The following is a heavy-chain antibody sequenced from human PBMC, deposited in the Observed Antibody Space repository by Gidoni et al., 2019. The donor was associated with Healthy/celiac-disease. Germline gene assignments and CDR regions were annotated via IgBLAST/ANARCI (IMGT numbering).Heavy chain of an antibody. V-gene: IGHV4-34*01. CDR2: INHSGST. D-gene: IGHD6-6*01. Sequence: QVQLQQWGAGLLQPSETLSLTCAVYGGSFSGYYWSWIRQPPGKGLEWIGEINHSGSTNYNPSPKSRVTISVDTSKNQFSLKLCSVTAADTAVYYCARGREQLGGENWFDPWGKGTLVTVSS. J-gene: IGHJ5*02. CDR1: GGSFSGYY. CDR3: ARGREQLGGENWFDP.